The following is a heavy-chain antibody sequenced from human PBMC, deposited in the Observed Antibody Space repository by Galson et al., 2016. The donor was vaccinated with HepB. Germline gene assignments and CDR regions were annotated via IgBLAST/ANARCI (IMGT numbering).Heavy chain of an antibody. CDR3: ARVCSYAISGNVPFDY. CDR2: VDDSGTT. D-gene: IGHD2-15*01. V-gene: IGHV4-39*01. Sequence: SETLSLTCTVSGGSVSSRSYFWVWIRQPPGKGLEWIGSVDDSGTTYYNPSLMSRVTMSADTSKNQFSLKLQSVTAADTAVYLCARVCSYAISGNVPFDYWGQGTVVTVSS. J-gene: IGHJ4*02. CDR1: GGSVSSRSYF.